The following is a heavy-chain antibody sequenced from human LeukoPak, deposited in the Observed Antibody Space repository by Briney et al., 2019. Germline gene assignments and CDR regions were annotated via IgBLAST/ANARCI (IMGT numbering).Heavy chain of an antibody. J-gene: IGHJ3*02. CDR1: GGTFSSYA. CDR2: INPNSGGT. D-gene: IGHD3-3*01. CDR3: AIKGGFWSGNDAFDI. V-gene: IGHV1-2*02. Sequence: ASVKVSCKASGGTFSSYAISWVRQAPGQGLEWMGWINPNSGGTNYAQKFQGRVTMTRDTSISTAYMELSRLRSDDTAVYYCAIKGGFWSGNDAFDIWGQGTMVTVSS.